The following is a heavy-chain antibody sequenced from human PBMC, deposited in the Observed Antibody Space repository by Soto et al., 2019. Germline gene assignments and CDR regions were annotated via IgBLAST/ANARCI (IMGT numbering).Heavy chain of an antibody. CDR2: IKFDGSRT. CDR3: ARDEGNVMIWGYDS. Sequence: PGGSLRLSCAASGFTFSDYWMHWVRQPPGKGLVWVSSIKFDGSRTVYADSVEGRFTISRDNAKNTVYLQMNSLSAEDTALYYCARDEGNVMIWGYDSWGQGALVTVSS. CDR1: GFTFSDYW. V-gene: IGHV3-74*01. J-gene: IGHJ4*02. D-gene: IGHD3-16*01.